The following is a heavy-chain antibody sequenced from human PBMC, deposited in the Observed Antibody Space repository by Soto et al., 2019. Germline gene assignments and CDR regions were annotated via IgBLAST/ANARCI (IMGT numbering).Heavy chain of an antibody. CDR2: ISSSSSYI. Sequence: EVQLVESGGGLVKPGGSLRLSCAASGFTFSSYSMNWVRQAPGKGLEWVSSISSSSSYIYYADSVKGRFTISRDNAKNSLYLQMNSLRAEDTAVYYCARGAVAGHYFDYWGQGTLVTVSS. D-gene: IGHD6-19*01. CDR1: GFTFSSYS. J-gene: IGHJ4*02. V-gene: IGHV3-21*01. CDR3: ARGAVAGHYFDY.